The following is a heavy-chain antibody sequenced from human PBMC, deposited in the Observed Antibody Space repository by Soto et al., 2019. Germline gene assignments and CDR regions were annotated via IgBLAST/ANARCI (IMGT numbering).Heavy chain of an antibody. Sequence: GGSLRLSCAASGFTFSSHVMSWVRQAPGKGLEWVSVISGNGGSAYYADSVKGRFTISRDNSKNRLDLQMNSLRAADTAVYYCARHFSVDYFDYWGQGALVTVSS. CDR2: ISGNGGSA. CDR1: GFTFSSHV. CDR3: ARHFSVDYFDY. J-gene: IGHJ4*02. V-gene: IGHV3-23*01.